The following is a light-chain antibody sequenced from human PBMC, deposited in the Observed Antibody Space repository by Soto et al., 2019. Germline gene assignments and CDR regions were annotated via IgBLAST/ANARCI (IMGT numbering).Light chain of an antibody. CDR1: QTISTW. V-gene: IGKV1-5*01. CDR2: DAS. CDR3: QQYTNTNNPWM. Sequence: SLSPPALSASIGDRVTITCRASQTISTWMAWYQQKPGKAPKLLVYDASTLQSGVASRFSGSGSGTEFTLIISGLQPDDSATYYCQQYTNTNNPWMFG. J-gene: IGKJ2*01.